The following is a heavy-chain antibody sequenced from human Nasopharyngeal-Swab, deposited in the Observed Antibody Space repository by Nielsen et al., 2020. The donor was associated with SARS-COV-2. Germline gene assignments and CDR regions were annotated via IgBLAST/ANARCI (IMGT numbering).Heavy chain of an antibody. J-gene: IGHJ4*02. CDR3: ARDRGWYVDY. CDR1: GGSISSSNW. CDR2: IYHSGST. D-gene: IGHD3-10*01. Sequence: SETLSLTCAVSGGSISSSNWWSWVRQPPGKGLEWIGEIYHSGSTNYNPSLKSRVTISVDTSKNQFSLKLSSVTAADTAVYYCARDRGWYVDYWGQGTLVTVSS. V-gene: IGHV4-4*02.